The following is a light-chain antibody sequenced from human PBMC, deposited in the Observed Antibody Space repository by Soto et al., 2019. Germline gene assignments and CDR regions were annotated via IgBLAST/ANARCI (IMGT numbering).Light chain of an antibody. J-gene: IGKJ4*01. CDR2: DTS. CDR1: QSVLGD. CDR3: QQYNFWPPLT. Sequence: EIVLTQSPATLSLSPGERATLSCRASQSVLGDLGWYQQKPGQAPRLLIFDTSSRATGIPVRFSGSGSGTDFTLTISSLEPEDFAVYYCQQYNFWPPLTFGGGTKVEIK. V-gene: IGKV3-11*01.